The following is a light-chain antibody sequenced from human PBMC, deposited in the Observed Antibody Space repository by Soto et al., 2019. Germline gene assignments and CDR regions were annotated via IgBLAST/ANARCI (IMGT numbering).Light chain of an antibody. CDR2: EGS. CDR3: CSYAGSSTLVV. J-gene: IGLJ2*01. V-gene: IGLV2-23*03. CDR1: SSDVGSYNL. Sequence: QSVLTQPASVSGSPGQSITIPCTGTSSDVGSYNLVSWYQQHPGKAPKLMIYEGSKRPSGVSNRFSGSKSGNTASLTISGLQIEDEADYYCCSYAGSSTLVVFGGGTKLTVL.